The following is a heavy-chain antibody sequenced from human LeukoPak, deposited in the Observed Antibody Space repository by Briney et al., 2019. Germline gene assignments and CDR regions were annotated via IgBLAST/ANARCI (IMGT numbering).Heavy chain of an antibody. CDR2: IYSGGST. J-gene: IGHJ6*03. CDR3: ARVGGYGDYNYYYYYYMDV. V-gene: IGHV3-53*01. CDR1: GFTVSSNY. D-gene: IGHD4-17*01. Sequence: GGSLRLSCAASGFTVSSNYMSWVRQAPGKGLEWVSVIYSGGSTYYADSVKGRSTISRDNSKNTLYLQMNSLRAEDTAVYYCARVGGYGDYNYYYYYYMDVWGKGTTVTISS.